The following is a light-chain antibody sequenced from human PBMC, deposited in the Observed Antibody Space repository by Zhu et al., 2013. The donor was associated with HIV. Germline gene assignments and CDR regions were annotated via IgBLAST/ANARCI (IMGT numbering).Light chain of an antibody. V-gene: IGKV3-15*01. Sequence: EIVMTQSPATLSVSPGERATLSCRASQSVTSSLAWYQQKPGQAPRLLIYGASTRATGIPARFSGSGSGTEFTLTISSLQSEDLATYYCQQYDSYPWTFAQGTKVEIK. CDR3: QQYDSYPWT. CDR2: GAS. J-gene: IGKJ1*01. CDR1: QSVTSS.